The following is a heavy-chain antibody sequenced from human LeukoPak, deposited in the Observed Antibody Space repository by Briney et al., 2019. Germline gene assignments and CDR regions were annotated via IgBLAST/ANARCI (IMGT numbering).Heavy chain of an antibody. CDR2: MNPNSGNT. CDR1: GYTFTSYD. CDR3: ARGWRIRKITIFGVAPMRYYYYGMDV. D-gene: IGHD3-3*01. Sequence: GASVKVSCKASGYTFTSYDINRVRQATGQGLEWMGWMNPNSGNTGYAQKFQGRVTMTRNTSISTAYMELSSLRSEDTAVYYCARGWRIRKITIFGVAPMRYYYYGMDVWGQGTTVTVSS. J-gene: IGHJ6*02. V-gene: IGHV1-8*01.